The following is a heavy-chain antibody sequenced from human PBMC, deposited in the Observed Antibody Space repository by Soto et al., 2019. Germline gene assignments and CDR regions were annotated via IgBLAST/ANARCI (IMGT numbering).Heavy chain of an antibody. V-gene: IGHV3-21*01. CDR3: TRVYGDYGTLSDY. Sequence: GSLRLSCAASGFTFSDYSVNWVRQAPGKGLEWVSSISSTSTFIYYADSVRGRFTISRDNAKNSLYLQMNSLRAEDTAAYYCTRVYGDYGTLSDYWGRGTLVTVS. CDR2: ISSTSTFI. J-gene: IGHJ4*02. CDR1: GFTFSDYS. D-gene: IGHD4-17*01.